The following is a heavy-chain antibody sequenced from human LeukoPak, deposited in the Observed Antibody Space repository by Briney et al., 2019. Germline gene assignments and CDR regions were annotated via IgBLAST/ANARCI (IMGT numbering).Heavy chain of an antibody. Sequence: GGSLRLSCAASGFTFSRYAMHWVRQAPGKGLEWVAVISYDGSNKYYADSVKGRFTISRDNSKNTLYLQMNSLRAEDTAVYYCARGSRIAAAGTSFDYRGQGTLVTVSS. D-gene: IGHD6-13*01. CDR1: GFTFSRYA. CDR3: ARGSRIAAAGTSFDY. CDR2: ISYDGSNK. J-gene: IGHJ4*02. V-gene: IGHV3-30-3*01.